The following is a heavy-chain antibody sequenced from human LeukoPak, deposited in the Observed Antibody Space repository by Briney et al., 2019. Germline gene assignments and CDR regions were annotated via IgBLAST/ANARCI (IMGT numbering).Heavy chain of an antibody. Sequence: PGGSLRLSCAASGFTFSRYAMSWVRQGPGKGLEWVANINEDGSAKYYVDSVKGRFTISRDNAKNSLFLQMNSLRAEDTAVYYCARDVYDSGRGAFDIFGQGTMVTVSS. V-gene: IGHV3-7*01. CDR3: ARDVYDSGRGAFDI. J-gene: IGHJ3*02. D-gene: IGHD3-10*01. CDR2: INEDGSAK. CDR1: GFTFSRYA.